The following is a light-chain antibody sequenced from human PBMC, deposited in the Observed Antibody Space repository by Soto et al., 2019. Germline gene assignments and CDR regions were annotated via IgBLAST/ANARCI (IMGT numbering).Light chain of an antibody. J-gene: IGLJ2*01. Sequence: QSALTQPPSVSAAPGQKVTISCSGSSSNIGNNYVSWYQQLPGTAPKLLIYDNNKRPSGIPDRFSGSKSGTSATLGITGLQTGDEADYYCGTWDSSRVVFGGGTKL. V-gene: IGLV1-51*01. CDR2: DNN. CDR3: GTWDSSRVV. CDR1: SSNIGNNY.